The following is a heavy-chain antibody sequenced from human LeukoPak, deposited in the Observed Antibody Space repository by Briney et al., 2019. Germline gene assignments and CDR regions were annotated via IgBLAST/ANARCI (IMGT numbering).Heavy chain of an antibody. CDR1: GGSISSPNW. CDR2: IYRSGST. CDR3: ARVRYSGSYYGHDAFDI. D-gene: IGHD1-26*01. V-gene: IGHV4-4*02. Sequence: PSETLSLTCAVSGGSISSPNWWTWVCQPPGKGLEWIGEIYRSGSTNYNPSLKSRVTMSVDKSKNQFSLKMTSVTAADTAVYYCARVRYSGSYYGHDAFDIWGQGTMVTVSS. J-gene: IGHJ3*02.